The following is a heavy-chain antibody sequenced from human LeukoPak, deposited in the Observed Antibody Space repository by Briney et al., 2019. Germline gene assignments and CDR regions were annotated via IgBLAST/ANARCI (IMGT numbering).Heavy chain of an antibody. V-gene: IGHV4-34*01. D-gene: IGHD3-9*01. J-gene: IGHJ2*01. Sequence: SETLSLTCAVYGGSFSGYYWSWIRQPPGKGLEWIGEINHSGSTNYNPSLKSRVTISVDTSKNQFSLKLSSVTAADTAVYYCATQKARDWWYFDLWGRGTLVTVSS. CDR1: GGSFSGYY. CDR2: INHSGST. CDR3: ATQKARDWWYFDL.